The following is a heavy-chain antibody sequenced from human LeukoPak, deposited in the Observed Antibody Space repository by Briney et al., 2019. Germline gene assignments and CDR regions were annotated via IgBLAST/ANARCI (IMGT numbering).Heavy chain of an antibody. Sequence: SVKVSCKASGDTFSSYAISWVRQAPGQGLEWMGGIIPIFGTANYAQKFQGRVTITTDESTSTAYMELSSLRSEDTAVYYCAIGVTMIVVVIPPLDYWGQGTLVTVSS. CDR1: GDTFSSYA. CDR3: AIGVTMIVVVIPPLDY. J-gene: IGHJ4*02. V-gene: IGHV1-69*05. D-gene: IGHD3-22*01. CDR2: IIPIFGTA.